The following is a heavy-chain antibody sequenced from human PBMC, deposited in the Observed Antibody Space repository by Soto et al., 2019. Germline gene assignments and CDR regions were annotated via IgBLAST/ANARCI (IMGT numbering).Heavy chain of an antibody. CDR3: ASDPDYGDYVVRAFDI. CDR1: GFTFSSYW. Sequence: GGSLRLSCAASGFTFSSYWMHWVRQAPGKGLVWVSRINSDGSSTSYADSVKGRFTISRGNAKNTLYLQMNSLRAEDTAVYYCASDPDYGDYVVRAFDIWGQGTMVTVSS. CDR2: INSDGSST. D-gene: IGHD4-17*01. V-gene: IGHV3-74*01. J-gene: IGHJ3*02.